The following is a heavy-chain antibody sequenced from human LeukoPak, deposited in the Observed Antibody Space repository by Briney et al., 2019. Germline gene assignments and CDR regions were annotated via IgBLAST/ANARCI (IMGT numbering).Heavy chain of an antibody. CDR2: IYHSGST. CDR1: GGSISSGGYS. D-gene: IGHD3-22*01. V-gene: IGHV4-30-2*01. CDR3: ARGDSSGYYYGYYFDY. J-gene: IGHJ4*02. Sequence: PSETLSLTCTVSGGSISSGGYSWSWIRQPPGKGLEWIGYIYHSGSTYYNPSLKSRVTISVDRSKNQFSLKLSSVTAADTAVYYCARGDSSGYYYGYYFDYWGQGTLVTVSS.